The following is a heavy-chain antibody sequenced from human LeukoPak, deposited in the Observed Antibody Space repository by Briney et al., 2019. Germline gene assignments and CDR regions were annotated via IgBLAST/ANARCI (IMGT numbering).Heavy chain of an antibody. CDR3: TLYNH. V-gene: IGHV1-3*03. CDR2: INPGNGDT. J-gene: IGHJ5*02. Sequence: ASVKVSCKASRDTFINNVISWLRQVPGQGLEWVGCINPGNGDTRYGPEFQGRVTISSDTSASTAYMELRILRSEDMAVYYCTLYNHWGQGTLVTVSS. CDR1: RDTFINNV. D-gene: IGHD2-2*02.